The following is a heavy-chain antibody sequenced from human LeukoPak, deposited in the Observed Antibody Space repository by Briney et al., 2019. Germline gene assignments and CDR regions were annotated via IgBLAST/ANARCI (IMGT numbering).Heavy chain of an antibody. D-gene: IGHD6-19*01. J-gene: IGHJ4*02. Sequence: SETLSLTCTVSGGSISSYYWSWLRQPPGKGLEWLGYISTSGSTNYNPSLKSPVTISVDTSKKQVSLKLTSVTAADTAVYYCARGSGWYMYWGQGTLVTVSS. CDR3: ARGSGWYMY. CDR1: GGSISSYY. CDR2: ISTSGST. V-gene: IGHV4-4*09.